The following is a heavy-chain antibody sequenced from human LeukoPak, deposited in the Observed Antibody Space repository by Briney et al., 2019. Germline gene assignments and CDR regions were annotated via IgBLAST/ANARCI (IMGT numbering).Heavy chain of an antibody. CDR1: GYTFTSYG. CDR2: ISAYNGNT. CDR3: ACLHRNVSGQDY. D-gene: IGHD6-19*01. V-gene: IGHV1-18*01. J-gene: IGHJ4*02. Sequence: ASVKVSCKASGYTFTSYGISWVRQAPGQGLEWMGWISAYNGNTNYAQKLQGGVTMTTGTSTSTAYMELRSLRSEDTAVYYCACLHRNVSGQDYWGQGTLVTVSS.